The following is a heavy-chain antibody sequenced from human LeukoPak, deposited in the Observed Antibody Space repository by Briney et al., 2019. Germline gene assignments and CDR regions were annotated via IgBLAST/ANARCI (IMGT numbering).Heavy chain of an antibody. Sequence: PGGSLRLSCAASGFTVSSNYMSWARHAPGEGRVWVSVIYSGGSTYYADSVKGRFTISRDNSKNTLYLQMNSLRAEDTAVYYCARDGYSSSGYFQHWGQGTLVTVSS. D-gene: IGHD6-19*01. CDR2: IYSGGST. J-gene: IGHJ1*01. V-gene: IGHV3-53*01. CDR1: GFTVSSNY. CDR3: ARDGYSSSGYFQH.